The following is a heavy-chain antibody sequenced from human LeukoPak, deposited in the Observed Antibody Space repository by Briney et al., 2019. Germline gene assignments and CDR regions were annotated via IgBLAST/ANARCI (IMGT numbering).Heavy chain of an antibody. V-gene: IGHV4-4*07. D-gene: IGHD6-6*01. CDR3: ARDRGLGAARPFDY. J-gene: IGHJ4*02. CDR2: IYTSGST. Sequence: KPWETLSLTCTVSGGSISSYYWSWIRQPAGKGLEWIGRIYTSGSTNYNPSLKSRVTMSVDTSKNQFSLELSSVTAADTAVYYCARDRGLGAARPFDYWGQGTLVTVSS. CDR1: GGSISSYY.